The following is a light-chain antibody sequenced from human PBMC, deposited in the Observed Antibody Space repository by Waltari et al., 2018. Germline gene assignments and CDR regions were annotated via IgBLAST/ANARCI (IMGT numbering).Light chain of an antibody. CDR2: SNN. V-gene: IGLV1-44*01. CDR3: AAWDDGLNGPV. Sequence: QSVLTQPPSASGTPGQRVIISCSGSRSNIGSKTVHWYQQVPGTAPKLLIFSNNQRPSGVPDRISGSKSGTSASLAISGLQSEDEADYYCAAWDDGLNGPVFGGGTKLTVL. J-gene: IGLJ3*02. CDR1: RSNIGSKT.